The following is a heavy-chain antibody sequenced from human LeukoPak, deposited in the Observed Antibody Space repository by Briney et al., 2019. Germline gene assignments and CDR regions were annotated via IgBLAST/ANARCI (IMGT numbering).Heavy chain of an antibody. CDR1: GFTFSDYG. CDR3: AKVTPSFVVVTAIPNFDY. CDR2: ISGSGGST. J-gene: IGHJ4*02. D-gene: IGHD2-21*02. Sequence: GGSLRLSCAASGFTFSDYGMHWVRQAPGKGLEWVSAISGSGGSTYYADSVKGRFTISRDNSKNTLYLQMNSLRAEDTAVYYCAKVTPSFVVVTAIPNFDYWGQGTLVTVSS. V-gene: IGHV3-23*01.